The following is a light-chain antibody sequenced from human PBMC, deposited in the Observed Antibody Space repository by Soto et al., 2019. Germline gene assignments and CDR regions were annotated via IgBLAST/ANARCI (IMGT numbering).Light chain of an antibody. V-gene: IGKV1-6*01. CDR3: LQDDSYPYT. Sequence: AIQMTQSPSSLSASVGDRVTITCRASQGISNDLGWYQQKPGKAPKLLIYGISSLESGVPSRFSGSGSGTDFTLTISSLQPEDFSTYYCLQDDSYPYTCGQGTKVEIK. J-gene: IGKJ2*01. CDR1: QGISND. CDR2: GIS.